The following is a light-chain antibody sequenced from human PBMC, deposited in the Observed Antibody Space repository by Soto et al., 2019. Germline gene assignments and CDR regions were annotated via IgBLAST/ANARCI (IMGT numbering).Light chain of an antibody. Sequence: SSELTQPPSVSVSPGQTASITCSGAKLGDKYACWYQQKPGQSPVLVIYQDSKRPSGIPERFSGSNSGNTATLTISGTQAMDEADYYCQAWDSSTFYVFGPGTKVTVL. J-gene: IGLJ1*01. V-gene: IGLV3-1*01. CDR2: QDS. CDR3: QAWDSSTFYV. CDR1: KLGDKY.